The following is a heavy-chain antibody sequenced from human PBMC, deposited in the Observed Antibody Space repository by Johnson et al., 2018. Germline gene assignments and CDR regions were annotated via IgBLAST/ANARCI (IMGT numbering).Heavy chain of an antibody. CDR3: TPHPPMLEQQLGLGYFQH. D-gene: IGHD6-13*01. CDR2: ISSSSSTI. Sequence: VQLVQSGGGLVKPGGSLRLSCAASGFTFSSYSMNWVRQAPGKGLEWVSYISSSSSTIYYADSVKGRFTISRDNSKNPLYLQINSLKTGDTAVYYCTPHPPMLEQQLGLGYFQHWGQGTLVTVSS. V-gene: IGHV3-48*01. J-gene: IGHJ1*01. CDR1: GFTFSSYS.